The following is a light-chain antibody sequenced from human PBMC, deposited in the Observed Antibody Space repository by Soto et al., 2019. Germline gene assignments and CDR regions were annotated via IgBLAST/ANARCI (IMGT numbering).Light chain of an antibody. CDR2: GAS. CDR1: QSVSSSY. V-gene: IGKV3-20*01. CDR3: QQHGSSPHRWLT. Sequence: EIVLTQSPGTLSLSPGERATLSCRASQSVSSSYLAWYQQKPGQAPRLLIYGASSRATGITARFSGSGSGTDFTLTISRVEPEDFSVYYCQQHGSSPHRWLTFGGGTKVEIK. J-gene: IGKJ4*01.